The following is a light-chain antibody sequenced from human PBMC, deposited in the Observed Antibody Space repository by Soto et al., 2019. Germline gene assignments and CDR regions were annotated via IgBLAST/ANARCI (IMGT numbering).Light chain of an antibody. J-gene: IGKJ4*01. CDR3: PQLSRYPLT. V-gene: IGKV1-9*01. Sequence: DIQMTQSPSTLSASVGDRVTITCRASQSISSWLAWYQQKPGKAPDLLIYSASTLQSGVPSRFSGSGSETEGSITFRALKPEDGATYDGPQLSRYPLTFGGGTKVDNK. CDR2: SAS. CDR1: QSISSW.